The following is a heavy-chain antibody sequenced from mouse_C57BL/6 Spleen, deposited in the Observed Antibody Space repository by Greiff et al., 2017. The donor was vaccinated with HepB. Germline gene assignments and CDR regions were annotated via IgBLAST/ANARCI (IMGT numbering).Heavy chain of an antibody. V-gene: IGHV1-80*01. CDR1: GYAFSSYW. Sequence: VQLQQSGAELVKPGASVKISCKASGYAFSSYWMNWVKRRPGKGLEWIGQIYPGDGDTNYNGKFKGKATLTADKSSSTAYMQLSSLTSEDSAVYFCASPGAYAMDYWGQGTSVTVSS. J-gene: IGHJ4*01. CDR3: ASPGAYAMDY. CDR2: IYPGDGDT.